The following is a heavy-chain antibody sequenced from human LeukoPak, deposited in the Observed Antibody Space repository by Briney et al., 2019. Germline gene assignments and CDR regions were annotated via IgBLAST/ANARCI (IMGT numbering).Heavy chain of an antibody. J-gene: IGHJ6*02. CDR2: ISSSSYI. Sequence: GGSLRLSCAASGFTFSSYGMNWVRQAPGEGLEWVSSISSSSYIYYADSVKGRFTISRDNAKNSLYLQMNSLRAEDTAVYYCARDSQTIQLWLLVYYYGMDVWGQGTTVTVSS. V-gene: IGHV3-21*01. CDR1: GFTFSSYG. D-gene: IGHD5-18*01. CDR3: ARDSQTIQLWLLVYYYGMDV.